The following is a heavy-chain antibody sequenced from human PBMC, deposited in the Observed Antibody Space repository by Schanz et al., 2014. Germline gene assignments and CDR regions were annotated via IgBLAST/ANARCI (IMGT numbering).Heavy chain of an antibody. CDR3: ALREKPYGPFAS. Sequence: QVQLQESGPGLVKPSQTLSLTCTVSGGSIRSGTYYWSWVRQPAGKGLEWIGRIYSRGSSTYNPSLKSRVTIPIAPPNNQFPLKLNSVTAADTAVYYCALREKPYGPFASWGQGALVTVSS. V-gene: IGHV4-61*02. CDR1: GGSIRSGTYY. D-gene: IGHD3-10*01. CDR2: IYSRGSS. J-gene: IGHJ4*02.